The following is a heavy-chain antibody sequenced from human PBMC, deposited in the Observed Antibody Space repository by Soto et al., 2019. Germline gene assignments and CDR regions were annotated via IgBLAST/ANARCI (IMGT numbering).Heavy chain of an antibody. Sequence: SETLSLTCAVSGYSISSGYFWGWIRQPPGEGLEWIGSIHHRGSTYYNPSLKSRVTISVDTSKNQFSLKLRSVTAADTAAYFCAREVGATARAFDFWGQGTLVTVSS. V-gene: IGHV4-38-2*02. J-gene: IGHJ4*02. CDR2: IHHRGST. CDR3: AREVGATARAFDF. CDR1: GYSISSGYF. D-gene: IGHD1-26*01.